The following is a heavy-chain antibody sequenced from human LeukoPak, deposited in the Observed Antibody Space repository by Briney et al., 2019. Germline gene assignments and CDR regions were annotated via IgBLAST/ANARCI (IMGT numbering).Heavy chain of an antibody. CDR3: ARVVVRGVRGVIGY. CDR2: INHSGST. Sequence: SETLSLTCAIYGGSFSGFYWSWIRQPPGKGLEWIGEINHSGSTTYNPSLKSRVTISVDTSKNQFSLKLSSVTAADTAVYYCARVVVRGVRGVIGYWGQGTLVTVSS. V-gene: IGHV4-34*01. D-gene: IGHD3-10*01. J-gene: IGHJ4*02. CDR1: GGSFSGFY.